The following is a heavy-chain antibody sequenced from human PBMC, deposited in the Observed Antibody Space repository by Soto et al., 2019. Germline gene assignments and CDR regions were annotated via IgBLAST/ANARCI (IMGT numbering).Heavy chain of an antibody. CDR3: AKPKTPKHYYGMDV. CDR2: ISGSGGST. Sequence: GGSLNLSCAASGFTFSSYAMSWVRQAPGKGLEWVSAISGSGGSTYYADSVKGRFTISRDNSKNTLYLQMNSLRAEDTAVYYCAKPKTPKHYYGMDVWGQGTTDTVSS. CDR1: GFTFSSYA. J-gene: IGHJ6*02. V-gene: IGHV3-23*01.